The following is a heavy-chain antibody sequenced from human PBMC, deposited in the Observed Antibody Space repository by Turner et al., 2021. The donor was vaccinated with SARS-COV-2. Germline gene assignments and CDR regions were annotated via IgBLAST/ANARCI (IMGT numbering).Heavy chain of an antibody. J-gene: IGHJ4*02. CDR1: GFPFSDAW. D-gene: IGHD3-22*01. CDR3: TTGKTYYYVSSAYYYSVDY. V-gene: IGHV3-15*01. CDR2: INRKTDGGTA. Sequence: EVQLVESGGGLVKPGGSLRLSCAASGFPFSDAWMSWVRQAPGKGLEWVGRINRKTDGGTADYAAPVKGRFTISRDDSKNTLYLQMNSLKTEDTAVYYCTTGKTYYYVSSAYYYSVDYWGQGTLVTVSS.